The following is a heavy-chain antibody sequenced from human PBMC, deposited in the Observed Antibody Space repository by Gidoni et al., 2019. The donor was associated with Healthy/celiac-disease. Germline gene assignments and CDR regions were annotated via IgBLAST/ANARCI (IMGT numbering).Heavy chain of an antibody. V-gene: IGHV4-59*01. CDR2: IYYSGST. D-gene: IGHD3-3*01. J-gene: IGHJ4*02. Sequence: QVHLQESGPGLVKPSETLSLTCTVSGGSLSSYYWSWIRQPPGKGLEWIGYIYYSGSTNYNPSLKSRVTISVDTSKNQFSLKLSSVTAADTAVYYCASTSAGALRFSFSFDYWGQGTLVTVSS. CDR1: GGSLSSYY. CDR3: ASTSAGALRFSFSFDY.